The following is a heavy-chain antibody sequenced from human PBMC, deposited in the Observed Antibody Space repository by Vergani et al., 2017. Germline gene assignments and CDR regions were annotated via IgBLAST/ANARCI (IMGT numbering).Heavy chain of an antibody. CDR2: IIPIFGTA. Sequence: QVQLVQSGAEVKKPGSSVKVSCKASGGTFSSYAISWVRQAPGQGLEWMGRIIPIFGTANYAQKFQGRVTITADESTSTAYMELSSLRSEDTAVYYCAGDLGDYSDYRRTENDYWGQGTLVTVSS. J-gene: IGHJ4*02. D-gene: IGHD4-11*01. CDR3: AGDLGDYSDYRRTENDY. V-gene: IGHV1-69*13. CDR1: GGTFSSYA.